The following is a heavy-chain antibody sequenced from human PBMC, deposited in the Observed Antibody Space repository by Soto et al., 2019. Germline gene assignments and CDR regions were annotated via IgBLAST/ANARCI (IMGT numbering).Heavy chain of an antibody. CDR1: GGSISSYY. CDR3: ARHARYFYYGMDV. J-gene: IGHJ6*02. V-gene: IGHV4-59*08. CDR2: IYYSGST. Sequence: SETLSLTCTVSGGSISSYYWSWIRQPPGKGLEWIGYIYYSGSTNYNPSLKSRVIISVDTSKNEFSLKLSSVTAADTAVYYCARHARYFYYGMDVCGQRTTVTVSS.